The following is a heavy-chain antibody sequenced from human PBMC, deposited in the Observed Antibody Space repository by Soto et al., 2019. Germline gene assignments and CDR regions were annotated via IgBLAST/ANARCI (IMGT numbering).Heavy chain of an antibody. CDR2: IYSGGGT. Sequence: VQLVESGGGLIQPGGSLRLSCAASGFTVSSNYMSWVRQAPGKGLEWVSVIYSGGGTYYADSVKGRFTISRDNSKNTLSLQIDSLRAEDTAVDYCAAPRPGYCSSTTCPYGMDVWGQGTTVTVSS. D-gene: IGHD2-2*01. V-gene: IGHV3-53*01. CDR1: GFTVSSNY. CDR3: AAPRPGYCSSTTCPYGMDV. J-gene: IGHJ6*02.